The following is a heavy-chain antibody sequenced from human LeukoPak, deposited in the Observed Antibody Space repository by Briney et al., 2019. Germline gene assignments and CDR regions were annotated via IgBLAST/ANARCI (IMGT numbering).Heavy chain of an antibody. V-gene: IGHV1-3*01. CDR1: GYTLTKYP. J-gene: IGHJ4*02. Sequence: ASVKVSCKASGYTLTKYPVHWVRQAPGQRLEWMGWINAGNGDTKYSQKFQDRVTITSDTSASTAYMELTSLTSEDTAVYYCARDFLLYFPVAGSNGLGYWGQGTLVTVSS. CDR3: ARDFLLYFPVAGSNGLGY. CDR2: INAGNGDT. D-gene: IGHD6-19*01.